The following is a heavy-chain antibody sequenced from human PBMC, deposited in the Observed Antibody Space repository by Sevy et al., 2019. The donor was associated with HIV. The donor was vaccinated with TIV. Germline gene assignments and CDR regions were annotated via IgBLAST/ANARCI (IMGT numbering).Heavy chain of an antibody. CDR1: GYSFINYG. CDR3: ARAQYFYDSVSYYPLRGASDY. D-gene: IGHD3-10*01. CDR2: ISTYTSKT. Sequence: ASVKVSCMTSGYSFINYGITWVRQAPGQGLEWMGWISTYTSKTEYAEIFQGRVTMTTDTSTSTVYMVLRSLRSDDTAVYFCARAQYFYDSVSYYPLRGASDYWGQGTLVTVSS. V-gene: IGHV1-18*01. J-gene: IGHJ4*02.